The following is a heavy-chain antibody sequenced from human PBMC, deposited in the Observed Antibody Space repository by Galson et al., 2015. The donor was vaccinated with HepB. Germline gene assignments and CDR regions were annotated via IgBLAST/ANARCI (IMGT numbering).Heavy chain of an antibody. Sequence: SLRLSCAASGFTFSSYGMHWVRQAPGKGLEWVAVIWYDGSNKYYADSVKGRFTISRDNSKNTLYLQMNSLRAEDTAVYYCARDPRPTTYFPYYYYGMDVWGQGTTVTVSS. CDR3: ARDPRPTTYFPYYYYGMDV. CDR2: IWYDGSNK. J-gene: IGHJ6*02. V-gene: IGHV3-33*01. D-gene: IGHD4-11*01. CDR1: GFTFSSYG.